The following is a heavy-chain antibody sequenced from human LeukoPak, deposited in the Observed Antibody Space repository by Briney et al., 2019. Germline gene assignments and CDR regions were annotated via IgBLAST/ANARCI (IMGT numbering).Heavy chain of an antibody. CDR3: ARDTVVTFDGAFDI. CDR1: GFTFSSYR. CDR2: ISSSSSYI. Sequence: PGGSLRLSCAASGFTFSSYRMDWVRQAPGKGLEWVSSISSSSSYIYYADSVKGRFTISRDNAKNSLYLQMNSLRAEDTAVYYCARDTVVTFDGAFDIWGQGTMVTVSS. V-gene: IGHV3-21*01. D-gene: IGHD4-23*01. J-gene: IGHJ3*02.